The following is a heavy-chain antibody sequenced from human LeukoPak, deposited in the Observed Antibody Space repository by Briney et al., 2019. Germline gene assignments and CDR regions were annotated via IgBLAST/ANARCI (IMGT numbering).Heavy chain of an antibody. CDR2: INHSGST. V-gene: IGHV4-34*01. CDR3: ARGGGTYYFDY. D-gene: IGHD3-16*01. CDR1: GGSFSGYY. Sequence: PSETLSLTCAVYGGSFSGYYWSWIRQPPGKGLEWIGEINHSGSTNYNPSLKSRVTISVDTSENQFSLKLSSVTAADTAVYYCARGGGTYYFDYWGQGTLVTVSS. J-gene: IGHJ4*02.